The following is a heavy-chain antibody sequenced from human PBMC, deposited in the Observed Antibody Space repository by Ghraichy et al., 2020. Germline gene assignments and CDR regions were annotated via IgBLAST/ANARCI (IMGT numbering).Heavy chain of an antibody. Sequence: GGSLRLSCAASGFTFSSYWMHWVRQAPGKGLVWVSRINSDGSSTSYADSVKGRFTISRDNAKNTLYLQMNSLRAEDTAVYYCAAEYGDIYYYYGMDVWGQGTTVTVSS. D-gene: IGHD4-17*01. CDR3: AAEYGDIYYYYGMDV. V-gene: IGHV3-74*01. CDR2: INSDGSST. J-gene: IGHJ6*02. CDR1: GFTFSSYW.